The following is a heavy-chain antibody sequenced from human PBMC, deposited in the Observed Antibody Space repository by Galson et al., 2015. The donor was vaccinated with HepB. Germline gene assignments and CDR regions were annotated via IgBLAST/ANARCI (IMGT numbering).Heavy chain of an antibody. CDR1: GFTLGGSA. CDR2: IRSKGSNYAT. V-gene: IGHV3-73*01. Sequence: SLRLSCAASGFTLGGSAIHWVRQASGKGLEWVGLIRSKGSNYATAYVASVEGRFTISRDDSKNTSYLLMKSLKTEDTAVYYCIRLGDLSGYSSGWGQGTLVTVSS. J-gene: IGHJ4*02. D-gene: IGHD6-19*01. CDR3: IRLGDLSGYSSG.